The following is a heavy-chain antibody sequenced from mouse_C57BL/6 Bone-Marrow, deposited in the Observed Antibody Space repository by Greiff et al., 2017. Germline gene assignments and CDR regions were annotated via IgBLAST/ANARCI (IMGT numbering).Heavy chain of an antibody. V-gene: IGHV1-72*01. D-gene: IGHD1-1*01. CDR3: ARTAGSSYVAY. Sequence: VQLQQPGAELVKPGASVKLSCKASGYTFTSYWMHWVKQRPGRGLEWIGRIDPKSGGTKYNEKFKSKATLTVDKPSSTAYMQLSSLTSEDSAVYYCARTAGSSYVAYWGQGTLVTVSA. J-gene: IGHJ3*01. CDR2: IDPKSGGT. CDR1: GYTFTSYW.